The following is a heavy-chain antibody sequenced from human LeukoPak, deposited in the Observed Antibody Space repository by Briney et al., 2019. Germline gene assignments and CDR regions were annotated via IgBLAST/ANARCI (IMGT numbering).Heavy chain of an antibody. CDR3: ARDGRYYYESSGDLYFDY. J-gene: IGHJ4*02. V-gene: IGHV3-30*02. CDR2: IRYDGSNK. CDR1: GFTFSSYG. D-gene: IGHD3-22*01. Sequence: GGSLRLSCAASGFTFSSYGMHWVRQAPGKGLEWVAFIRYDGSNKYYADSVRGRFTISRDNAKNSLYLQMNSLRAEDTAVYYCARDGRYYYESSGDLYFDYWGQGTLVTVSS.